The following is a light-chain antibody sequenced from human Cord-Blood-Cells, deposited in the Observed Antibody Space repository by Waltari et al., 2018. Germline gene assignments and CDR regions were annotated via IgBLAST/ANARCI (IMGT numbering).Light chain of an antibody. CDR3: QQYNSYSS. CDR2: KAS. J-gene: IGKJ2*03. Sequence: DIQMTQSPSTLSASVGERVTIPCRASQSISSWLAWYQQKPGKAPKLLIYKASSLESGVPSRFSGSGSGTEFTLTISSLQPDDFATYYCQQYNSYSSFGQGTKLEIK. V-gene: IGKV1-5*03. CDR1: QSISSW.